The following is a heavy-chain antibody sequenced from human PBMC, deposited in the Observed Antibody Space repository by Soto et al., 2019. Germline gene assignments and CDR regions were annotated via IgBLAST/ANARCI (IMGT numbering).Heavy chain of an antibody. CDR1: GFTFSSYP. J-gene: IGHJ4*02. Sequence: QVQLVESGGGVVQPGRSLRLSCAASGFTFSSYPIHWVRQAPGKGLEWVAVISNDGSNKYYADFVKGRFTISRDNSKNTMYLQMNSLRAEDTAVYYCTLHGGFVYWGQGTLVTVSS. CDR2: ISNDGSNK. V-gene: IGHV3-30-3*01. D-gene: IGHD2-15*01. CDR3: TLHGGFVY.